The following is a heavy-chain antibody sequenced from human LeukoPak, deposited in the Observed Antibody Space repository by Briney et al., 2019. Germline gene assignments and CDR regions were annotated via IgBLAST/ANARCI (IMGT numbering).Heavy chain of an antibody. CDR1: GGSFSGYY. J-gene: IGHJ4*02. Sequence: PSETLSLTCAVYGGSFSGYYWSWIRQPPGKGLEWIGEINHSGSTNYNPSLKSRLTISVDTSKNQFSLKLSSVTAADTAVYYFARARDYYDSSGYYTYWGQGTLVTVSS. V-gene: IGHV4-34*01. D-gene: IGHD3-22*01. CDR2: INHSGST. CDR3: ARARDYYDSSGYYTY.